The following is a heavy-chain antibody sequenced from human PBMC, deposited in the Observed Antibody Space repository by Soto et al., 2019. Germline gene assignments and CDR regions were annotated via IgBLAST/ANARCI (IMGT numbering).Heavy chain of an antibody. CDR2: ISGSGGST. Sequence: GGSLRLSCAASGFTFSSYAMSWVRQAPGKGLEWVSAISGSGGSTYYADSVKGRFTISRDNSKNTLYLQMNSLRAEDTAVYYCAKDVLGYCSGGSCYSGWFDPWGQGTLVTVSS. V-gene: IGHV3-23*01. J-gene: IGHJ5*02. CDR1: GFTFSSYA. D-gene: IGHD2-15*01. CDR3: AKDVLGYCSGGSCYSGWFDP.